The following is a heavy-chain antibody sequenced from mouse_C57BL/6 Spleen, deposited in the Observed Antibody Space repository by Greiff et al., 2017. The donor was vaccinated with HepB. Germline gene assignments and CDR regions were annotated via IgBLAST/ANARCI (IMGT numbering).Heavy chain of an antibody. CDR1: GYTFTTYP. Sequence: QVQLQQSGAELVKPGASVKMSCKASGYTFTTYPIEWMKQNHGKSLEWIGNFHPYNDDTKYNEKFKGKATLTVDKSSSTVYLELSRLTSDDSAVYYCARGGYSNRTHYYAMDYWGQGTSVTVSS. V-gene: IGHV1-47*01. J-gene: IGHJ4*01. D-gene: IGHD2-5*01. CDR2: FHPYNDDT. CDR3: ARGGYSNRTHYYAMDY.